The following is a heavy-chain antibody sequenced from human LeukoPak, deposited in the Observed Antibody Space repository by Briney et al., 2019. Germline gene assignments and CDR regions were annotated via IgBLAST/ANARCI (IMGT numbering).Heavy chain of an antibody. V-gene: IGHV3-48*03. CDR2: ISTSGSTL. CDR3: ARDGPGYSFDY. D-gene: IGHD5-18*01. CDR1: GFSFSSYE. Sequence: PGGSLRLSCAASGFSFSSYEMNWVRQAPGKGLEWVSWISTSGSTLNYADSVKGRFTVSRDNARNSLYLQMNSLRAEDTAVYYCARDGPGYSFDYWGQGTLVIVSS. J-gene: IGHJ4*02.